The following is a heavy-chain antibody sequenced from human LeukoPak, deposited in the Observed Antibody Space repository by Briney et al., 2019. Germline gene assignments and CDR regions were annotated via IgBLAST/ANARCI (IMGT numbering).Heavy chain of an antibody. CDR1: GFTFSSYS. J-gene: IGHJ6*03. V-gene: IGHV3-48*01. Sequence: GGSLRLSCAASGFTFSSYSMNWVRQAPGKGLEWVSYISSSSSTIYYADSVKGRFTISRDNAKNSLYLQMNSLRAEDTAVYYCARGAGIHLWYRRTGVDHYYMDVWGKGTTVTVSS. CDR2: ISSSSSTI. CDR3: ARGAGIHLWYRRTGVDHYYMDV. D-gene: IGHD5-18*01.